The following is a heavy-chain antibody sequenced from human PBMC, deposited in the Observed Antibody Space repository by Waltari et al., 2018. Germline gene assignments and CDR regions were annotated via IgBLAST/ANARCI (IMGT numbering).Heavy chain of an antibody. J-gene: IGHJ6*03. D-gene: IGHD6-13*01. CDR1: GGSFSGYY. CDR3: ARSGYSSSWYQGSGAMDV. CDR2: INHSGST. V-gene: IGHV4-34*01. Sequence: QVQLQQWGAGLLKPSETLSLTCAVYGGSFSGYYWSWIRQPPGKGLEWIGEINHSGSTNYNPSRKSRVTISVDTSKNQFSLKLSSVTAADTAVYYCARSGYSSSWYQGSGAMDVWGKGTTVTVSS.